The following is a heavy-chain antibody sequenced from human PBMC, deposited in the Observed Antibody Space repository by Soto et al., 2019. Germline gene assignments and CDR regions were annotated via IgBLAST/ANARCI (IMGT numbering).Heavy chain of an antibody. CDR3: TTRTLIYPQWFDY. CDR2: IKSKTDGGTT. CDR1: EFTFSNAW. Sequence: GGSLRLSCAASEFTFSNAWMSWVRQAPGKGLEWVGRIKSKTDGGTTDYAAPVKGRFTISRDDSKNTLYLQMNSLKTEDTAMYYCTTRTLIYPQWFDYWGQGTLVTVSS. D-gene: IGHD2-2*02. V-gene: IGHV3-15*01. J-gene: IGHJ4*02.